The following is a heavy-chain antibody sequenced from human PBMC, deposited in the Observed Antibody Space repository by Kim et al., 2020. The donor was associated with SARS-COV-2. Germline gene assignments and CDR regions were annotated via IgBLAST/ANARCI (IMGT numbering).Heavy chain of an antibody. Sequence: GGSLRLSCAASGFTFSSYGMHWVRQAPGKGLEWVAVISYDGSNKYYADSVKGRFTISRDNSKNTLYLQMNSLRAEDTAVYYCAKDLQYYDILTGYYMRVPYNYYGMDVWGQGTTVTVSS. J-gene: IGHJ6*02. CDR1: GFTFSSYG. V-gene: IGHV3-30*18. D-gene: IGHD3-9*01. CDR3: AKDLQYYDILTGYYMRVPYNYYGMDV. CDR2: ISYDGSNK.